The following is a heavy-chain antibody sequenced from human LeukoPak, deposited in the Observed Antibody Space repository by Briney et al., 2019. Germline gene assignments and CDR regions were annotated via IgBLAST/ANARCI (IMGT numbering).Heavy chain of an antibody. Sequence: SVKVSCKASGYTFTGYYMHWVRQAPGQGLEWMGRINPNSGGTNYAQKFRGRVTMTRDTSISTAYMELSRLRSDDTAVYYCARGIAVAGTPGYWGQGTLVTVSS. CDR3: ARGIAVAGTPGY. D-gene: IGHD6-19*01. J-gene: IGHJ4*02. V-gene: IGHV1-2*06. CDR2: INPNSGGT. CDR1: GYTFTGYY.